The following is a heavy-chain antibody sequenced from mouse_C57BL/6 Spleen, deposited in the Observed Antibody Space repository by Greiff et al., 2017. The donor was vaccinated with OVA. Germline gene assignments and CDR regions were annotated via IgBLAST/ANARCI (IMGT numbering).Heavy chain of an antibody. CDR1: GYAFSSSW. CDR2: IYPGDGDT. D-gene: IGHD3-2*02. Sequence: VQLQQSGPELVKPGASVKISCKASGYAFSSSWMNWVKQRPGKGLEWIGRIYPGDGDTNYNGKFKGKATLTADKSSSTAYMQLSSLTSEDSAVYFCARWTAQATYFDYWGQGTTLTVSS. CDR3: ARWTAQATYFDY. V-gene: IGHV1-82*01. J-gene: IGHJ2*01.